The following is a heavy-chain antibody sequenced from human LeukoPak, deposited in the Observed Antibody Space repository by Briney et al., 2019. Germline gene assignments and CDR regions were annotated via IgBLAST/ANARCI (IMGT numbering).Heavy chain of an antibody. CDR3: ARVFSWPGGYFDY. V-gene: IGHV3-7*01. D-gene: IGHD2-15*01. CDR1: GFTFSSFW. Sequence: PGGSLRLSCAASGFTFSSFWMSWVRQAPGEGLEWVANINQDGSGKYYVDSVKGRFTIPRDNAKSSLYLQMNNLRAEDTAVYYCARVFSWPGGYFDYWGQGPLVTVSS. CDR2: INQDGSGK. J-gene: IGHJ4*02.